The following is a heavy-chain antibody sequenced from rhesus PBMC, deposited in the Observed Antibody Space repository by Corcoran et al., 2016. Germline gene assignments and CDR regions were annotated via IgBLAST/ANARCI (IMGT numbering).Heavy chain of an antibody. CDR2: IYGSGSST. J-gene: IGHJ4*01. D-gene: IGHD4-35*01. CDR3: ARDDYGNSDY. Sequence: QLQLQESGPGLVKPSETLSVTCAVSGGSISSSYWSWIRQAQGKGLEWIGYIYGSGSSTNYHPSLKSRVTRSVDTSKNQLSLKLSSVTTADTAVYYCARDDYGNSDYWGQGVLVTVSS. CDR1: GGSISSSY. V-gene: IGHV4-169*02.